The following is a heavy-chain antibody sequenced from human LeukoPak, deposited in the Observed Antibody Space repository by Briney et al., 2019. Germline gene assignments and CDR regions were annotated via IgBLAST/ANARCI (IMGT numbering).Heavy chain of an antibody. CDR3: ARGRPYCGGDCYPHLDY. D-gene: IGHD2-21*02. J-gene: IGHJ4*02. V-gene: IGHV4-61*01. Sequence: SETLSLTCSVSGDSVDSGSYYWSWIRQPPGKGLEWIGYIYYSGSTNYNPSLKSRVTISVDTSKNQFSLKLSSVTAADTAVYYCARGRPYCGGDCYPHLDYWGQGTLVTVSS. CDR2: IYYSGST. CDR1: GDSVDSGSYY.